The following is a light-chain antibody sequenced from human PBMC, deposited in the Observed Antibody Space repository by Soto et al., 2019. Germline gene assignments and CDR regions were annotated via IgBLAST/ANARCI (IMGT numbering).Light chain of an antibody. CDR1: QSVSSN. Sequence: EIIMRQSPATLSVSPWERATLSCRASQSVSSNLAGYQHEPGQAPRLLIYGASTRATGIPARFSGSGSGTEFTLTISSLQSEDFAVYYCQHYNNWPWTFGQGTKVDI. V-gene: IGKV3-15*01. CDR2: GAS. J-gene: IGKJ1*01. CDR3: QHYNNWPWT.